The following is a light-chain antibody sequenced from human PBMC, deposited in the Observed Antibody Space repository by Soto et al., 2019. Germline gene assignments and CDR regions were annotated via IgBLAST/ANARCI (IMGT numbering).Light chain of an antibody. J-gene: IGLJ2*01. CDR1: SSNIGAGYD. Sequence: QSVLTQPPSVSGAPGQRVTISCTGSSSNIGAGYDVHWYQQLPGTAPKLLIYGNSNRPSGVPDRFSGSKSATSASLAITGLGAGDEADYYSRSYDSGLGGPVLFGGGTNPTVL. CDR2: GNS. V-gene: IGLV1-40*01. CDR3: RSYDSGLGGPVL.